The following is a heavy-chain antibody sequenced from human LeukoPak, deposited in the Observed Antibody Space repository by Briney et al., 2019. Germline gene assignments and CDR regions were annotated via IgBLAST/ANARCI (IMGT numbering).Heavy chain of an antibody. Sequence: GGSLRLSCAASGFTFSSYAMSWVRQAPGKGLEWVSAISGSGGSTYYADSVKGRFTISRDNSKNTLYLQMNSLRAEDTAVYYCAKGDDSSGYYPGGADYWGQGTLVTVSS. J-gene: IGHJ4*02. CDR3: AKGDDSSGYYPGGADY. CDR1: GFTFSSYA. D-gene: IGHD3-22*01. CDR2: ISGSGGST. V-gene: IGHV3-23*01.